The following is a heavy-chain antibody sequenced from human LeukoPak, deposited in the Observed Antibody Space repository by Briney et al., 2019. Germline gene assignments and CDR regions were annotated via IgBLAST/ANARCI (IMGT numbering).Heavy chain of an antibody. D-gene: IGHD5-18*01. Sequence: SVKVSCKASGFSFTNSAVQWVRQARGQRLEWIGWIVVGSGNTIYVQKFQERVTITRDMSTSSAYMELSSLRSEDTAVYYCAAAYIGGAMVTNAFDIWGQGTMVTVSS. CDR1: GFSFTNSA. CDR3: AAAYIGGAMVTNAFDI. J-gene: IGHJ3*02. CDR2: IVVGSGNT. V-gene: IGHV1-58*01.